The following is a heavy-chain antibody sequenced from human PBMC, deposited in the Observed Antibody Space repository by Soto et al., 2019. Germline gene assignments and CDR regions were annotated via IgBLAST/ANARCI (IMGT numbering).Heavy chain of an antibody. CDR2: INFDGSTT. V-gene: IGHV3-74*01. CDR3: GRGPRGWYGFDY. Sequence: EVQLVESGGGLVQPGGSLRLSCAGSGFALSSSWMHWVRQDPGKGLVWVSRINFDGSTTDYADSVRGRFTISRDNAKKTVYLEMNQLGGDGTAVNPCGRGPRGWYGFDYWGQGTLVTVSS. J-gene: IGHJ4*02. D-gene: IGHD6-19*01. CDR1: GFALSSSW.